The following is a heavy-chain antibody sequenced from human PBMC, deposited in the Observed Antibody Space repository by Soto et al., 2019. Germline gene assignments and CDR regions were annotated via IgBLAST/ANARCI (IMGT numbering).Heavy chain of an antibody. Sequence: GGSLRLSCVASGFTFSDHYMDWVRQATGKGLEWVGRTRNKPNGYTTEYAAAVKGRFTISRDDSKNSLYLQMNSLKTEDTAVYYCARGGYCSSASCHSDYYAMDVWGQGTTVTVSS. V-gene: IGHV3-72*01. CDR3: ARGGYCSSASCHSDYYAMDV. D-gene: IGHD2-2*02. CDR2: TRNKPNGYTT. J-gene: IGHJ6*02. CDR1: GFTFSDHY.